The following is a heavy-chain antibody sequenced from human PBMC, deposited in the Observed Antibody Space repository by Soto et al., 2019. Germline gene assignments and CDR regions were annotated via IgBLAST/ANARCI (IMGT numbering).Heavy chain of an antibody. J-gene: IGHJ4*02. V-gene: IGHV4-59*01. CDR2: IYDSGKT. CDR1: GGSISSYY. CDR3: ARGGITVAGLHYFDY. Sequence: QVQLQESGPGLVKASETLSPTCTVSGGSISSYYWSWIRQPPGKGLEWIGYIYDSGKTNYNPSLKSRVTISIDTSKNQFFLKLSSVTAADTAVYYCARGGITVAGLHYFDYWGQGTLVTVSS. D-gene: IGHD6-19*01.